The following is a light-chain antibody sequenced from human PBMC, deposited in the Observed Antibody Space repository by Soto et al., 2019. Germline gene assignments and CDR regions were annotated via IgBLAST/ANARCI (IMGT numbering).Light chain of an antibody. J-gene: IGKJ1*01. CDR3: QQYNDWPLT. CDR2: GAF. V-gene: IGKV3-15*01. CDR1: QSVSSN. Sequence: EIVMTQSPVTLSVSPGERVTLSCRASQSVSSNLAWYQQKPGQAPSLLIYGAFTRATGIPARSSCTGSGTEFTLTISSLQSEDFALYYCQQYNDWPLTFGQATKV.